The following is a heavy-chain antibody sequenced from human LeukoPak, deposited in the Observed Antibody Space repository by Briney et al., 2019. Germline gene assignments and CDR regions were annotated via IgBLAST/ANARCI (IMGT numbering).Heavy chain of an antibody. J-gene: IGHJ4*02. CDR3: ARDLWFGELSTFDY. CDR1: GFTFSSYE. V-gene: IGHV3-48*03. CDR2: ISSSGSTI. D-gene: IGHD3-10*01. Sequence: GGSLRLSCAASGFTFSSYEMNWVRQAPGKGLEWVSYISSSGSTIYYADSVKGRFTISRDNAENSLYLQMNSLRAEDTAVYYCARDLWFGELSTFDYWGQGTLVTVSS.